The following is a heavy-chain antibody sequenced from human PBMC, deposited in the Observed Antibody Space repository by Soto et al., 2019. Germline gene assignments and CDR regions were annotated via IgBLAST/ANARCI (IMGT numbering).Heavy chain of an antibody. J-gene: IGHJ4*02. CDR1: GFSFSDYY. Sequence: QVQLVESGGGLVKPGGSLRLSCVVSGFSFSDYYMSWIRQAPGKGLEWISYISNTGSTKYYADSVKGRFTISRDNAKNSLYLQMNNLRGEDTAVYYCARDYYGDYILDYWGQGTLVTVSS. CDR3: ARDYYGDYILDY. D-gene: IGHD4-17*01. V-gene: IGHV3-11*01. CDR2: ISNTGSTK.